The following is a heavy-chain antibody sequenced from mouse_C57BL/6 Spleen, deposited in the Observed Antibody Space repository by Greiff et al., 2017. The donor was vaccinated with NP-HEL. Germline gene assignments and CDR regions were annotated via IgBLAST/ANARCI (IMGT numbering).Heavy chain of an antibody. Sequence: EVQLQQSGPELVKPGASVKISCKASGYTFTDYYMNWVKQSHGKSLEWIGDINPNNGGTSYNQKFKGKATLTVDKSSSTAYMELRSLTSEDSAVYYCAREGYGNRAWFAYWGQGTLVTVSA. V-gene: IGHV1-26*01. CDR2: INPNNGGT. CDR1: GYTFTDYY. CDR3: AREGYGNRAWFAY. D-gene: IGHD2-10*02. J-gene: IGHJ3*01.